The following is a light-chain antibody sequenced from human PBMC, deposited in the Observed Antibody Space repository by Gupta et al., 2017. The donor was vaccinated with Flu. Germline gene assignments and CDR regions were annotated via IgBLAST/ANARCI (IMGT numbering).Light chain of an antibody. V-gene: IGLV2-14*01. J-gene: IGLJ1*01. Sequence: QSALTQPASVSGSPGQSITTPCTGTTSDVGGYNYVYWYQQHPGKAPKLLIYEVSNRPAGVSTRFSGSQSDSTASLTISGLQTGDEADYYCSSYSATRTRIFGSGTKVTVL. CDR2: EVS. CDR1: TSDVGGYNY. CDR3: SSYSATRTRI.